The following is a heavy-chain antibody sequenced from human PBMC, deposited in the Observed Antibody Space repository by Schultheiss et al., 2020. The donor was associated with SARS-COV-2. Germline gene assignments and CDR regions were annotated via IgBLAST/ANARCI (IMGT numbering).Heavy chain of an antibody. CDR2: IKQDGSEK. D-gene: IGHD4-17*01. J-gene: IGHJ6*02. V-gene: IGHV3-7*01. CDR1: GFTFSSYW. CDR3: AREDGDYELFYYYGMDV. Sequence: GGSLRLSCAASGFTFSSYWMSWVRQAPGKGLEWVANIKQDGSEKYYVDSVKGRFTISRDNAKNSLYLQMNSLRAEDTAVYYCAREDGDYELFYYYGMDVWGQGTTGTVSS.